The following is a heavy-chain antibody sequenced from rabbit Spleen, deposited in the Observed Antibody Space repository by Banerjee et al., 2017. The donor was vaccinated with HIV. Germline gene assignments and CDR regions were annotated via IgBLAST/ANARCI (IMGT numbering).Heavy chain of an antibody. Sequence: QSLEESGGDLVKPGASLTLTCTASGFSFSSRYYMCWVRQAPGKGLEWIGCMNTDSGRTYYASWAKGRFTGSKTSSTTVTLQMTSLTAADTATYFCATGGSAAYIYITTLGLWGPGTLVTVS. J-gene: IGHJ4*01. CDR1: GFSFSSRYY. V-gene: IGHV1S40*01. CDR2: MNTDSGRT. CDR3: ATGGSAAYIYITTLGL. D-gene: IGHD1-1*01.